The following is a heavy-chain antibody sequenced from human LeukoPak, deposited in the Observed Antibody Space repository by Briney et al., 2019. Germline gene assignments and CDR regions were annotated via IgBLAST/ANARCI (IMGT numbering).Heavy chain of an antibody. J-gene: IGHJ5*02. V-gene: IGHV4-59*01. CDR3: ARLLGYCSSTSCFNWFDP. D-gene: IGHD2-2*01. Sequence: SETLSLTCTVSGGSISSYYWNWIRQPPGKGLEWIGHIYYSGSTNYNPSLKSRVTISVDTSKNQFSLKLSSVTAADTAVYYCARLLGYCSSTSCFNWFDPWGQGTLVTVSS. CDR1: GGSISSYY. CDR2: IYYSGST.